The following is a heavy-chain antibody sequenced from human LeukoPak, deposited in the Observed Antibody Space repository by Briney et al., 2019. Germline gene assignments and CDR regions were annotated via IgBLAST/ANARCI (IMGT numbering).Heavy chain of an antibody. CDR3: AKSSCWYEVTGY. CDR2: ISSSSSYI. Sequence: KPGGSLRLSCAASGFTFSSYSMNRVRQAPGKGLEWVSSISSSSSYIYYADSVKGRFTISRDNAKNSLYLQMNSLRAEDTAVYYCAKSSCWYEVTGYWGQGTLVTVSS. D-gene: IGHD6-13*01. CDR1: GFTFSSYS. V-gene: IGHV3-21*01. J-gene: IGHJ4*02.